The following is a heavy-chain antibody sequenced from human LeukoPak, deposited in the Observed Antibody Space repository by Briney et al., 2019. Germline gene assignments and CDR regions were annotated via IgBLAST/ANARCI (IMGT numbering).Heavy chain of an antibody. CDR1: GFTFSDYY. J-gene: IGHJ6*02. Sequence: AGGSLRLSCAASGFTFSDYYMSWMRQAPGKGLDWVAVISNDGSKKYYADSVKGRFTISRDNSKNTLSLQVSSLRTEDTAVYYCAKDLVRTTVTTLIHSFYYYYYGMDVWGQGTTVTVSS. CDR3: AKDLVRTTVTTLIHSFYYYYYGMDV. D-gene: IGHD4-11*01. CDR2: ISNDGSKK. V-gene: IGHV3-30*18.